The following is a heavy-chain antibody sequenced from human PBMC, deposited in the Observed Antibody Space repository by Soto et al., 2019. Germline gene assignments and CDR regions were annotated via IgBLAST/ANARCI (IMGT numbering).Heavy chain of an antibody. V-gene: IGHV3-33*01. CDR2: IWYDGSNK. CDR3: ARDPAQYDMDV. J-gene: IGHJ6*02. Sequence: QLGGSLRLSCAASGFTFSGYGMHWVRQAPGKGLEWVAVIWYDGSNKYYADSVKGRFTISRDNSKNTLDLQMNSLRAEDTAVYYCARDPAQYDMDVWGQGTTVTVSS. CDR1: GFTFSGYG.